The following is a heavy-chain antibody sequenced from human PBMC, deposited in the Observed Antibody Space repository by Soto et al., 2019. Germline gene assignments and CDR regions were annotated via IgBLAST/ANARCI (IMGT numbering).Heavy chain of an antibody. D-gene: IGHD3-16*01. V-gene: IGHV2-5*02. CDR1: GFSLSTSGVG. CDR2: IYWDDDK. CDR3: AHRRGGAFDP. Sequence: QITLKESGPTLVKPTQTLTLTCTFSGFSLSTSGVGVGWIRQPPGKALEWLALIYWDDDKRYSPSLKSRLTITKDTSKNQVVLTMTNIDPVDTATYYCAHRRGGAFDPWGQGTLVTVSS. J-gene: IGHJ5*02.